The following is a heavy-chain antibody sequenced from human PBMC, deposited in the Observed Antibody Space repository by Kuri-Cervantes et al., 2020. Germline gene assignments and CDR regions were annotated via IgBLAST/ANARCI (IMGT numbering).Heavy chain of an antibody. CDR2: ISASGGST. V-gene: IGHV3-23*01. CDR3: ARDGDGYSYGLPGY. CDR1: GFTFSNHA. Sequence: GESLKISCAASGFTFSNHAMSWVRQAPGKGLEWVSTISASGGSTYYADSVKGRFTISRDNAKNTLYLQMNSLRAEDTAVYYCARDGDGYSYGLPGYWGQGTLVTVSS. J-gene: IGHJ4*02. D-gene: IGHD5-18*01.